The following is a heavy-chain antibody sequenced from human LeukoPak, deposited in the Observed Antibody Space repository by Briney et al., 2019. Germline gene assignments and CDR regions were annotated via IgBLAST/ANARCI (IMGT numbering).Heavy chain of an antibody. CDR2: IYYSGST. CDR3: ARARQYYYGSGRDNWFDP. D-gene: IGHD3-10*01. CDR1: GGSISSSSYY. Sequence: SETLSLTCTVSGGSISSSSYYWGWIRQPPGKGLEWIGSIYYSGSTYYNPSLKSRVTISVDTSKNQFSLKLSSVTAADTAVYYCARARQYYYGSGRDNWFDPWGQGTLVTVSS. V-gene: IGHV4-39*07. J-gene: IGHJ5*02.